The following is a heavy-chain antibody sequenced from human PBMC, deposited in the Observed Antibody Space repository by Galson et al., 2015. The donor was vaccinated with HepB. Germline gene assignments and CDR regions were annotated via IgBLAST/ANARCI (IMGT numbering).Heavy chain of an antibody. CDR2: INHSGST. CDR3: ASLPSPAAREVARYYFDY. D-gene: IGHD6-6*01. Sequence: ETLSLTCAVYGGSFSGYYWSWIRQPPGKGLEWIGEINHSGSTNYNPSLKSRVTISVDTSKNQFSLKLSSVTAADTAVYYCASLPSPAAREVARYYFDYWGQGTLVTVSS. V-gene: IGHV4-34*01. CDR1: GGSFSGYY. J-gene: IGHJ4*02.